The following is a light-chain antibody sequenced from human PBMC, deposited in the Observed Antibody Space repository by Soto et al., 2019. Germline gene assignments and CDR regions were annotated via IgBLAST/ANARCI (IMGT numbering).Light chain of an antibody. V-gene: IGKV3-11*01. CDR2: DAS. CDR1: QSVSSS. CDR3: QQRYNWPPLT. J-gene: IGKJ4*01. Sequence: EIVLTQSPATLSLSPGERASLSCRASQSVSSSLAWYQHKPGQAPRLLIYDASNRATGIPARFSGSGSGTDFTLTISSLEPEDFAVYYCQQRYNWPPLTFGGGTKVEIK.